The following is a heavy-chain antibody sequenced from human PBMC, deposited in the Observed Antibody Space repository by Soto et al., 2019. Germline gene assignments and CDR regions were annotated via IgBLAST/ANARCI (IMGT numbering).Heavy chain of an antibody. D-gene: IGHD3-16*01. CDR1: GFTFSDYY. V-gene: IGHV3-11*05. CDR3: ARVAYDAFDI. CDR2: ISSSRSYT. Sequence: QVQLVESGGGLVKPGGSLRLSCAASGFTFSDYYMNWIRQAPGKGLEWVSYISSSRSYTNYADSVKGRFTISRDNAKNSLYLQMNSLRDEDTAVYYCARVAYDAFDIWGQGTMVTVSS. J-gene: IGHJ3*02.